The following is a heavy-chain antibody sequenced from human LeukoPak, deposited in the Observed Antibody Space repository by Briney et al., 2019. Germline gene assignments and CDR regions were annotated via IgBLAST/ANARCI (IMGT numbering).Heavy chain of an antibody. CDR3: AREGDTAMAFDY. J-gene: IGHJ4*02. V-gene: IGHV4-59*01. CDR1: GGSFSGYY. D-gene: IGHD5-18*01. Sequence: SETLPLTCAVYGGSFSGYYWSWIRQPPGKGLEWIGYIYYSGSTNYNPSLKSRVTISVDTSKNQFSLKLSSVTAADTAVYYCAREGDTAMAFDYWGQGTLVTVSS. CDR2: IYYSGST.